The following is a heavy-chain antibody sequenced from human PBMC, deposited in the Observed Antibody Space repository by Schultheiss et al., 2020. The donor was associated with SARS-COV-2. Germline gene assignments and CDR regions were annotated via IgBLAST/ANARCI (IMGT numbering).Heavy chain of an antibody. Sequence: SETLSLTCTVSGGSISSYYWSWIRQPAGKGLEWIGRIYTSGSTNYNPSLKSRVTISVDTSKNQFSLKLSSVTAADTAVYYCARVSYDTLTGYMDVWGKGTTVTVSS. CDR1: GGSISSYY. CDR3: ARVSYDTLTGYMDV. CDR2: IYTSGST. J-gene: IGHJ6*03. D-gene: IGHD3-3*01. V-gene: IGHV4-4*07.